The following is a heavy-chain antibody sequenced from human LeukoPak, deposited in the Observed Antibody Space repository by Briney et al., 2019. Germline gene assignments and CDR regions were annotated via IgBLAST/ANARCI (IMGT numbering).Heavy chain of an antibody. CDR2: ISGNGGTT. D-gene: IGHD6-13*01. CDR3: AKATTVSAAGSHFVY. CDR1: GFTSSNYA. J-gene: IGHJ4*02. V-gene: IGHV3-23*01. Sequence: GGSLRLSCVDSGFTSSNYAMSWVRQAPGGGLEWVGAISGNGGTTYYADSVKGRFTISRDNSKNALYLQMNSLRAEDTAVFYCAKATTVSAAGSHFVYWGQGTLVTVSS.